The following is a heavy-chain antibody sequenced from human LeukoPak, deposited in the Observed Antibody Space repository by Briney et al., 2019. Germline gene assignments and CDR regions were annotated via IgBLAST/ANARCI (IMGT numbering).Heavy chain of an antibody. Sequence: GGSLRLSCAASGFTFSDYSMNWVRQAPGKGLEWVSYISSTGSTIHYADSVKSRFTISRDNAKNSLYLQMNSLRVEDTAVYYCARSWSSSWYSDYWGQGTLVTVSS. CDR3: ARSWSSSWYSDY. D-gene: IGHD6-13*01. CDR1: GFTFSDYS. CDR2: ISSTGSTI. V-gene: IGHV3-48*01. J-gene: IGHJ4*02.